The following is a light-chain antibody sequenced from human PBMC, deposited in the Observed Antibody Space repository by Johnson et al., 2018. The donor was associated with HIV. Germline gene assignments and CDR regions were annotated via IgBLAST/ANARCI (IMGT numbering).Light chain of an antibody. CDR1: SSNIGNNY. CDR3: GTWDSSLSAGWV. V-gene: IGLV1-51*01. J-gene: IGLJ1*01. CDR2: DNN. Sequence: QLVLTQPPSVSAAPGQKVTISCSGSSSNIGNNYVSWYQQLPGTAPKLLIYDNNKRPSGIPDRFSGSKSGTSATLGITGLQTGDEADYYCGTWDSSLSAGWVFGTGTKVTVL.